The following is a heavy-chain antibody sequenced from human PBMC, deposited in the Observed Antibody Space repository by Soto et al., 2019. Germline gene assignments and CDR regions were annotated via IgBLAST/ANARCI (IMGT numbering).Heavy chain of an antibody. J-gene: IGHJ6*02. Sequence: RESLKISCKGSGYSFTSYWIGWVRQMPGKGLEWMGIIYPGDSDTRYSPSFQGQVTISADKSISTAYLQWSSLKASDTAMYYCARLDSGSYPYYYYYGMDVWGQGTTVTVSS. CDR3: ARLDSGSYPYYYYYGMDV. CDR2: IYPGDSDT. V-gene: IGHV5-51*01. D-gene: IGHD1-26*01. CDR1: GYSFTSYW.